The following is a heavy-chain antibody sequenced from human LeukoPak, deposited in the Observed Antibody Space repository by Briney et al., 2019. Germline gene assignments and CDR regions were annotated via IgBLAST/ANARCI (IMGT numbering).Heavy chain of an antibody. V-gene: IGHV3-30-3*01. CDR1: AFSFSRYA. J-gene: IGHJ4*02. Sequence: GRSLRLSCAASAFSFSRYALHLVHPAAGPGLQRAALTTSDESNKHYADFVKGRFTISRDNSKNTLYLQMNSLRAEDTAVYYCARDSGALRGYSFGLWGQGSLVTVSS. CDR2: TTSDESNK. D-gene: IGHD5-18*01. CDR3: ARDSGALRGYSFGL.